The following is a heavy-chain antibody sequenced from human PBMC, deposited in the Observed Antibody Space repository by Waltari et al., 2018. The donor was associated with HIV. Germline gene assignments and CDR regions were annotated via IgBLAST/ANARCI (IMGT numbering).Heavy chain of an antibody. Sequence: QVQLQESGPGLVKPSETLSLTCPGYGGSFSSSYWSWIRQPPGKGLDAIGYIYYSGSTNYNPSLKSRVTISVDTSKNQFSLKLSSVTAADTAVYYCARARREIDYWGQGTLVTVSS. CDR1: GGSFSSSY. J-gene: IGHJ4*02. CDR3: ARARREIDY. CDR2: IYYSGST. V-gene: IGHV4-59*01.